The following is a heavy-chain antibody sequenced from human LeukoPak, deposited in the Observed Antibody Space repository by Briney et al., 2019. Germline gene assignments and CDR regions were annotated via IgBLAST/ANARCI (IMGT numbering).Heavy chain of an antibody. J-gene: IGHJ5*02. Sequence: GGSLRLSCAASGFTVSSNYMSWVRQAPGKGLEWVSVIYSGGSTYYADSVKGRFTISRDNSKNTLYLQMNSLRAEDTAVYYCAKDIKVNWFDPWGQGTLVTVSS. D-gene: IGHD1-14*01. CDR3: AKDIKVNWFDP. CDR2: IYSGGST. CDR1: GFTVSSNY. V-gene: IGHV3-53*01.